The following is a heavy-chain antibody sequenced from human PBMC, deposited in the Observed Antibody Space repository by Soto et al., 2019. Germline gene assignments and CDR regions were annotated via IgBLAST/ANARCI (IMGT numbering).Heavy chain of an antibody. CDR1: GGSISSGGYY. J-gene: IGHJ6*03. CDR3: ASNHRADIVASGYYYYMDV. V-gene: IGHV4-31*03. D-gene: IGHD5-12*01. CDR2: IYYSGST. Sequence: QVQLQESGPGLVKPSQTLSLTCTVSGGSISSGGYYWSWIRQHPGKGLEWIGYIYYSGSTYYNPSLKSRVTISVDTSKNQFSLKLSSVTAADTAVYYCASNHRADIVASGYYYYMDVWGKGTTVTVSS.